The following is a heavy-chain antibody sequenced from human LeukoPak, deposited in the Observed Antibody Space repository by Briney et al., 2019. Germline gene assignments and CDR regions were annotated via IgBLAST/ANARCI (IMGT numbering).Heavy chain of an antibody. CDR3: ARDPSAVNTWYFDY. V-gene: IGHV3-21*01. CDR2: ISSSSSYI. CDR1: GFTFSSYS. J-gene: IGHJ4*02. Sequence: GGSLRLSCAASGFTFSSYSMNWVRQAPGEGLEWVSSISSSSSYIYYADSVKGRFTISRDNSKNTLYVQMNSLRAEDTAVYYCARDPSAVNTWYFDYWGQGTLVTVSS. D-gene: IGHD4-17*01.